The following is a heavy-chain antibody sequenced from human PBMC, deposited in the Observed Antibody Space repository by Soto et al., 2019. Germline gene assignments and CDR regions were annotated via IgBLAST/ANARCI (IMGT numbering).Heavy chain of an antibody. V-gene: IGHV3-48*03. J-gene: IGHJ4*02. CDR2: IDASGTNI. Sequence: GGSLRLSCATSGFTFTSYEFNWVRKAPGKGLEWISYIDASGTNIYYAHSVKGRFTVSRDNAKNALYLQMNSLRAEDTAIYYCAREELNCGGDCFAFWGQGALVTVSS. D-gene: IGHD2-21*01. CDR1: GFTFTSYE. CDR3: AREELNCGGDCFAF.